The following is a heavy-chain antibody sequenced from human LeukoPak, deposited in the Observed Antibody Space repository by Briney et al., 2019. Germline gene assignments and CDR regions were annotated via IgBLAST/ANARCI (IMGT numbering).Heavy chain of an antibody. V-gene: IGHV4-34*01. Sequence: SEALSLTCAVYGGSLSNYYWSWIRQPPGKGLEWIGEINHSGSTKFNPSLKSRVTILVDMSKSQFSLELRSVTAADTAVYYCARGPASGSDFAWFDPWGQGTLVTVSS. CDR3: ARGPASGSDFAWFDP. J-gene: IGHJ5*02. CDR1: GGSLSNYY. D-gene: IGHD3-10*01. CDR2: INHSGST.